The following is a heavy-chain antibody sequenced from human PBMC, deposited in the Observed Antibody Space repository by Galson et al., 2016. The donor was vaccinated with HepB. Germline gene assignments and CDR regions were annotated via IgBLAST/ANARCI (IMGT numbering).Heavy chain of an antibody. J-gene: IGHJ2*01. CDR1: GGSIRSSDYY. V-gene: IGHV4-39*01. Sequence: ETLSLTCNVSGGSIRSSDYYWAWIRQTPGKGLEWIGSIYYRGNTYYNPSLKSRVTISVDTSRNHFSLKVNSVTATDTAVYFCARQVKYYGENGYYTRWYFDLWGRGTLVTVSS. CDR2: IYYRGNT. CDR3: ARQVKYYGENGYYTRWYFDL. D-gene: IGHD3-3*01.